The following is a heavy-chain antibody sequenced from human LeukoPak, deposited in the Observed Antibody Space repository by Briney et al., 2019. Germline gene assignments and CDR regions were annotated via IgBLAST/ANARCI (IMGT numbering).Heavy chain of an antibody. CDR2: INTNAGTP. D-gene: IGHD1-14*01. V-gene: IGHV7-4-1*02. Sequence: ASVKVSCKTSGYTFTSYYMHWVRQGPGQGPEWMGWINTNAGTPAYAQGFTGRFVFSLDTAASTAYLQINSLKAEDTAVYYCAREGPDRIRFDPWGQGTLVTVSS. J-gene: IGHJ5*02. CDR3: AREGPDRIRFDP. CDR1: GYTFTSYY.